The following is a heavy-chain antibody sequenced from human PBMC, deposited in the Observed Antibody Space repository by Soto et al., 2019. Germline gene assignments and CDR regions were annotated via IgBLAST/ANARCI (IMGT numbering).Heavy chain of an antibody. J-gene: IGHJ6*03. CDR1: GYTFSSHG. V-gene: IGHV1-18*01. CDR3: ARMVRGSNIDYYYYMDV. Sequence: QVQLVQSGAEVKKPGASVKVSCKASGYTFSSHGITWLRQAPGQGLEWMGWISASNGDTNYAQRLQGRVTVTTDTSTTTSYLELRSLSSEDTAVYYCARMVRGSNIDYYYYMDVWVKGTTVTVSS. D-gene: IGHD3-10*01. CDR2: ISASNGDT.